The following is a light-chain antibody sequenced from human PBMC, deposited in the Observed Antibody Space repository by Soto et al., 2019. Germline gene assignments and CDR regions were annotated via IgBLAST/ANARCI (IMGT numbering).Light chain of an antibody. CDR2: GNS. J-gene: IGLJ3*02. V-gene: IGLV1-40*01. CDR3: QSYDSSLSGSE. CDR1: SSNIAAGYD. Sequence: QSVLTQPPSVSGAPGQRVTISCTGSSSNIAAGYDVHWYQQLPGTAPKLLIYGNSNRPSGVPDRFSGSKSGTSASLAITGLQAEDEADYYCQSYDSSLSGSEFGGGTKLTVL.